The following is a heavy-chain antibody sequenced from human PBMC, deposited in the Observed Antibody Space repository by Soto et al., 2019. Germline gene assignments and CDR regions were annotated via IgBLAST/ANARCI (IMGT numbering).Heavy chain of an antibody. CDR1: GFTFSSYA. Sequence: PGGSLRLSCAASGFTFSSYAMSWVRQAPGKGLEWVSYISESSGTIYYADSVKGRFTISRDNAKNSLYLQMNSLRAEDTAVYYCARDLASGGNWGQGTLVTVSS. CDR2: ISESSGTI. J-gene: IGHJ4*02. V-gene: IGHV3-48*04. CDR3: ARDLASGGN. D-gene: IGHD6-13*01.